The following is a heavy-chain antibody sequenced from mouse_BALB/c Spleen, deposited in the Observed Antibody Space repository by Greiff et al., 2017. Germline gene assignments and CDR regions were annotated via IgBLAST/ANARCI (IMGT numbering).Heavy chain of an antibody. CDR1: GFTFTDYY. J-gene: IGHJ3*01. Sequence: EVKLVESGGGLVQPGGSLRLSCATSGFTFTDYYMSWVRQHPGKALEWLGFIRNKANGYTTEYSASVKGRFTISRDNSQSILYLQMNTLRAEDSATYYCARDKGGFAYWGQGTLVTVSA. V-gene: IGHV7-3*02. CDR2: IRNKANGYTT. CDR3: ARDKGGFAY.